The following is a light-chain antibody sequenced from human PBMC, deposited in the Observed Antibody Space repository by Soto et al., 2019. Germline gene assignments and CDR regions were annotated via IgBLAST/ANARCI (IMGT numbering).Light chain of an antibody. CDR3: GTWDSSLSAV. J-gene: IGLJ1*01. V-gene: IGLV1-51*01. CDR1: SSNIGNNY. CDR2: DNN. Sequence: QSLLTQPPSVSAAPGQKVTISCSGGSSNIGNNYVSWYQQLPGTAPKLLIYDNNKRPSGIPDRFSGSKSGTSATLGITGLQTGDEADYYCGTWDSSLSAVLGTGTKVPVL.